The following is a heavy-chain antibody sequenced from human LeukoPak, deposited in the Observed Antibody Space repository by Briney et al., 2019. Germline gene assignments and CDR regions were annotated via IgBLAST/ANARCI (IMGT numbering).Heavy chain of an antibody. CDR1: GGSISSYY. CDR3: ARAHDFWSGSPLYYYYMDV. Sequence: SETLSLTCTVSGGSISSYYWSWIRQPPGKGLEWIGYIYYSGSSNYNPSLKSRVTISVDTSKNQFSLKLSSVTAADTAVYYCARAHDFWSGSPLYYYYMDVWGKGTTVTVSS. J-gene: IGHJ6*03. CDR2: IYYSGSS. V-gene: IGHV4-59*01. D-gene: IGHD3-3*01.